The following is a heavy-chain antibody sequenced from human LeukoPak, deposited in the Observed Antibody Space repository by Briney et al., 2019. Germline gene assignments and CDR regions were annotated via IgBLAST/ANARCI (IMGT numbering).Heavy chain of an antibody. V-gene: IGHV1-46*01. CDR3: AREKRYYDILTGWGWFDP. Sequence: ASVKVSCKASGYTFTSYYMHWVRQAPGQGLKWMGIINPSGGSTSYAQKFQGRVTMTRDTSTSTVYMELSSLRSEDTAVYYCAREKRYYDILTGWGWFDPWGQGTLVTVSS. CDR1: GYTFTSYY. D-gene: IGHD3-9*01. J-gene: IGHJ5*02. CDR2: INPSGGST.